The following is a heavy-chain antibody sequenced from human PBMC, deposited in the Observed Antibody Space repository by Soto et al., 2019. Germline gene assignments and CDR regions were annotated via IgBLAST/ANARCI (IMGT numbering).Heavy chain of an antibody. V-gene: IGHV3-7*03. CDR2: IKQDESEK. CDR1: GLTFTDYW. CDR3: ASDRFRGTYYLRGVTYFFEE. Sequence: PGGSLRLSCVTYGLTFTDYWMSWVRQAPGKGLEWVANIKQDESEKNYLDSVKGRFTISRDNAKNSLSLQMNSLRAEDTAVYYCASDRFRGTYYLRGVTYFFEEWGQGAPVTVSS. J-gene: IGHJ4*02. D-gene: IGHD1-26*01.